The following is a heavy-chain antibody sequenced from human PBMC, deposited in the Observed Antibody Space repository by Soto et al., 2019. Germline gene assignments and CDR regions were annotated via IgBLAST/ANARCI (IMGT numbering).Heavy chain of an antibody. CDR1: GGSISSGDYY. V-gene: IGHV4-30-4*01. CDR3: ARDPNDADAFDI. J-gene: IGHJ3*02. Sequence: PSETLSLTCTVSGGSISSGDYYWSWIRQPPGKGLEWIGYIYYSGSTYYNPSLKSRVTISVDTSKNQFSLKLSSVTAADTAVYYCARDPNDADAFDIWGQGTMVTVSS. CDR2: IYYSGST.